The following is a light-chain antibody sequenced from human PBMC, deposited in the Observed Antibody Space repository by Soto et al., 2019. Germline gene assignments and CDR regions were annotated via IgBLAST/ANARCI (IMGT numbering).Light chain of an antibody. V-gene: IGKV1D-13*01. CDR3: QQFNDFPLT. Sequence: IQLTQSPSSLSASVGDRVTITCRAGQGISSTLAWYQQKPGKAPKLLLYDASSLDAGVPYRFSGSGSGTDFTLSITSLRPEDFATYYCQQFNDFPLTFGGGTKVQIK. J-gene: IGKJ4*01. CDR1: QGISST. CDR2: DAS.